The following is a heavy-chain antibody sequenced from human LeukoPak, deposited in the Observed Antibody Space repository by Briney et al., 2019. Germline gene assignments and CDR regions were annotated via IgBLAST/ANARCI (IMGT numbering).Heavy chain of an antibody. D-gene: IGHD4-17*01. CDR1: GYTFTSYG. J-gene: IGHJ5*02. CDR3: ARGVYTTVTGNWFDP. V-gene: IGHV1-18*01. CDR2: ISAYNGNT. Sequence: ASVKVSCKASGYTFTSYGISWVRQAPGQGLEWMGWISAYNGNTNYAQKLQGRVTMTTDTSTSTAYMELRSLRSDDTAVYYCARGVYTTVTGNWFDPWGQGTLVTVSS.